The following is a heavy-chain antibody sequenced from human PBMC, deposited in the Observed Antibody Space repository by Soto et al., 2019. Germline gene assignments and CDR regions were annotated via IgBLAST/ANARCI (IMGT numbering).Heavy chain of an antibody. D-gene: IGHD3-10*01. CDR2: IDWSDDT. V-gene: IGHV2-5*01. Sequence: SGPTLVNPTQTLTLTCSFSGFSLSTSGVSVGWIRQPPGKALEWLALIDWSDDTRYRPSLQSRLTITKDTSKNRVVLIMTDMGPVDTGTYYCAHAFSGVQSLYYYGMDVWGQGTTVTVSS. J-gene: IGHJ6*02. CDR1: GFSLSTSGVS. CDR3: AHAFSGVQSLYYYGMDV.